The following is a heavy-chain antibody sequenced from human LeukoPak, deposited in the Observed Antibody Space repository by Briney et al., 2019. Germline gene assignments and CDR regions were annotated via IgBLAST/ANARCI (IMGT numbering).Heavy chain of an antibody. CDR2: IKQDGSEK. V-gene: IGHV3-7*02. Sequence: GGSLRLSCAASGFTFSSYWMSWVRQAPGKGLGWVANIKQDGSEKYYVDSVKGRFTISRDNAKNSLYPQMNSLRAEDTAVYYCASSLSLWGNYRCHWGQGTLVTVSS. J-gene: IGHJ4*02. CDR3: ASSLSLWGNYRCH. CDR1: GFTFSSYW. D-gene: IGHD3-16*02.